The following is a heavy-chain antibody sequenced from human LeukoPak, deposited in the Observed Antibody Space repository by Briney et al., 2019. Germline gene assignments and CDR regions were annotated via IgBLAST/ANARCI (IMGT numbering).Heavy chain of an antibody. Sequence: SERLSLTCTVSGGSTTSTSSCWGWIRQPPGKGLEWIGSIFFSGRTYSNPSLKGPVPISVATSQNQFSLRLNSLPPTAPPMFFYSRHDIIEEVLGYFDSWGQGTLVTVSS. CDR3: SRHDIIEEVLGYFDS. J-gene: IGHJ4*02. D-gene: IGHD2-15*01. CDR2: IFFSGRT. V-gene: IGHV4-39*01. CDR1: GGSTTSTSSC.